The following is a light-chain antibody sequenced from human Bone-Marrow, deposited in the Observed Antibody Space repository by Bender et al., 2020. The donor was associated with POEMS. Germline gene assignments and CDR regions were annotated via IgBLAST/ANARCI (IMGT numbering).Light chain of an antibody. CDR2: EVI. Sequence: QSALTQPASVSGSPGQSITISCSGGSSDLGTYDYVSWYQQHPGTAPKLIIYEVIRRPSGISNRFSGAKSGNTASLTISGLQAEDEADYYCSSRSTGNTLVVFGGGTKLTVL. J-gene: IGLJ2*01. CDR1: SSDLGTYDY. CDR3: SSRSTGNTLVV. V-gene: IGLV2-14*01.